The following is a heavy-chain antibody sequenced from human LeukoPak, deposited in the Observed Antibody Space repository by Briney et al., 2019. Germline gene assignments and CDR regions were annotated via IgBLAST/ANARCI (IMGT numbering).Heavy chain of an antibody. CDR2: MYRSGST. V-gene: IGHV4-38-2*01. Sequence: SETLSLICALSGFSMSSGDYWGWTRQPPGKGLDWIARMYRSGSTYYNHSVKSRVTISVDTSKNQFSLRLSSVTAEDTAVYYWAKQGHTVGTHFDIWGQGTLVTVSS. D-gene: IGHD4-23*01. J-gene: IGHJ4*02. CDR1: GFSMSSGDY. CDR3: AKQGHTVGTHFDI.